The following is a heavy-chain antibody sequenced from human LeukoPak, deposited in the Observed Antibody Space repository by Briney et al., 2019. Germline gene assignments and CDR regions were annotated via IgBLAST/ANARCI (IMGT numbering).Heavy chain of an antibody. CDR1: GFTFSSYW. J-gene: IGHJ3*02. D-gene: IGHD1-26*01. CDR2: IKQDGSEK. V-gene: IGHV3-7*03. Sequence: GGSLRLSCAASGFTFSSYWMSWVRQAPGKGLEWVANIKQDGSEKYYVDSVKGRFTISRDNSKNTLYLQMNSLRAEDTAVYYCAKEGGSYYSDAFDIWGQGTMVTVSS. CDR3: AKEGGSYYSDAFDI.